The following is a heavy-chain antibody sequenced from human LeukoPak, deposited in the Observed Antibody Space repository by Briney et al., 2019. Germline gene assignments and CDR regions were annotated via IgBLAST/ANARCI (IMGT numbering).Heavy chain of an antibody. V-gene: IGHV1-18*04. CDR1: GYTFTSYY. CDR3: ARDWDFWSGHAYDY. Sequence: ASVKVSCKASGYTFTSYYMHWVRQAPGQGLEWMGWISAYNGNTNYAQKFQGRLTMTTDIATSTAYMELRSLTSDDTAVYYCARDWDFWSGHAYDYWGQGTLITVSS. J-gene: IGHJ4*02. CDR2: ISAYNGNT. D-gene: IGHD3-3*01.